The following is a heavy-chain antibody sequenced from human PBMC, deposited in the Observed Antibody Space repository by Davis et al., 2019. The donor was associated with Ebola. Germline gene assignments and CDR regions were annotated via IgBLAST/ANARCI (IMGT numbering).Heavy chain of an antibody. CDR2: INHSGST. J-gene: IGHJ5*02. CDR1: GGSFSGYY. D-gene: IGHD4-17*01. Sequence: MPSETLSLTCAVYGGSFSGYYWSWIRQPPGKGLEWIGEINHSGSTNYNPSLKSRVTISVDTSKNQFSLKLSSVTAADTAVYYCARRDYGDYVGWFDPWGQGTLVTVSS. CDR3: ARRDYGDYVGWFDP. V-gene: IGHV4-34*01.